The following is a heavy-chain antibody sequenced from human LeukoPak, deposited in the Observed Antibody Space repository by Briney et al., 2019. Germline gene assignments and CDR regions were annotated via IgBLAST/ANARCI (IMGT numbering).Heavy chain of an antibody. CDR2: ISSSGSTK. Sequence: GGSLRLSCSASGFIFSTYSMNWVRQAPGKGLEWVSYISSSGSTKGYADSVKGRFTISRDNAKNSLYLQMNSLRAEDTGVYYCARELERSGFDPWGQGTLLTVSS. CDR1: GFIFSTYS. V-gene: IGHV3-48*04. CDR3: ARELERSGFDP. D-gene: IGHD6-19*01. J-gene: IGHJ5*02.